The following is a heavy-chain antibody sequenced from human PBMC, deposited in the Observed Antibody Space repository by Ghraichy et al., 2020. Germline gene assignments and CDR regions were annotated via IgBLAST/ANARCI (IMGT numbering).Heavy chain of an antibody. J-gene: IGHJ6*02. CDR2: IYYSGST. D-gene: IGHD3-3*01. Sequence: LRLSCTVSGGSVSSGSYYWSWIRQPPGKRLEWIGYIYYSGSTNYNPSLKSRVTISVDTSKNQFSLKLSSVTAADTAVYYRARVPTPGYDFWSGYMDVWGQGTTVTVSS. CDR3: ARVPTPGYDFWSGYMDV. CDR1: GGSVSSGSYY. V-gene: IGHV4-61*01.